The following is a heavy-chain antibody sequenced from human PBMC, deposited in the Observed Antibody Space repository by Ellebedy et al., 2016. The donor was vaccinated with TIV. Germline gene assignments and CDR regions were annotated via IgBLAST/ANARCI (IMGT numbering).Heavy chain of an antibody. D-gene: IGHD1-26*01. V-gene: IGHV1-46*04. CDR2: INPSGGST. Sequence: AASVKVSCKASGYTFTSYYMHWVRQAPGQGLEWMGIINPSGGSTSYAQKLQGRVTMTRDTSTSTVYMELSSLRSEDKAVYYCARDRGGVGATNGFDYWGQGTLVTVSS. CDR1: GYTFTSYY. J-gene: IGHJ4*02. CDR3: ARDRGGVGATNGFDY.